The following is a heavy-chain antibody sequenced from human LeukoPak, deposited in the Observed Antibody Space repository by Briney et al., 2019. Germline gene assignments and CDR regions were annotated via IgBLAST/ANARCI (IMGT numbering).Heavy chain of an antibody. CDR2: ISAYNGNT. J-gene: IGHJ5*02. V-gene: IGHV1-18*01. CDR1: GYTFTSYG. D-gene: IGHD6-19*01. Sequence: GASVKVSCKASGYTFTSYGISWVRQAPGQGLEWMGWISAYNGNTNYAQKLQGRVTMTTDTSTSTAYMELRSLRSEDTAVYYCARDQGAVAGTYWFDPWGQGTLVTVSS. CDR3: ARDQGAVAGTYWFDP.